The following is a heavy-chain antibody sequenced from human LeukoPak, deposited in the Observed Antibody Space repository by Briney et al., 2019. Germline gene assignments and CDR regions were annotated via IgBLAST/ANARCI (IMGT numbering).Heavy chain of an antibody. D-gene: IGHD2-15*01. CDR1: GGSINSGGYS. CDR3: ASSAVVAATGYPTPHY. V-gene: IGHV4-30-4*07. Sequence: PSETLSLTCAVSGGSINSGGYSWSWIRQPPGKGLEWIGYNYYSENTYYNPSLKSRVTRSVDASKNQFSLKLSSVTTADTAVYYCASSAVVAATGYPTPHYWGQGTLVTVSS. CDR2: NYYSENT. J-gene: IGHJ4*02.